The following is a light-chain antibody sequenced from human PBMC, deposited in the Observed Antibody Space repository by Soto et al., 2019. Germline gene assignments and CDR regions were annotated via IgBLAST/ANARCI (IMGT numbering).Light chain of an antibody. CDR2: KVS. V-gene: IGKV2-30*01. CDR3: MQSTYWPT. CDR1: QSLVYSDGNTY. J-gene: IGKJ1*01. Sequence: DVVMTQSPLSLPVTLGQPASISCRSSQSLVYSDGNTYLNWFQQRPGQSPRRLIYKVSNRDSGVPERFSGSGSGTVFTLKISMEEAEDVGVYYCMQSTYWPTFGQGTKVEIK.